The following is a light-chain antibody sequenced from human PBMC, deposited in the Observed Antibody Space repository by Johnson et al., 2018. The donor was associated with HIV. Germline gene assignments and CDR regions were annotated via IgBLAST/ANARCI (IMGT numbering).Light chain of an antibody. CDR2: RNN. CDR3: GTWDSSLSAVYV. CDR1: SSNIGSNT. Sequence: QSVLTQPPSASGTPGQRVTISCSGSSSNIGSNTVNWYQQLPGTAPKLLVYRNNQRPSGIPDRFSGSKSGTSATLGLTGLQTGDEADYYCGTWDSSLSAVYVFRTGTKVTAL. J-gene: IGLJ1*01. V-gene: IGLV1-44*01.